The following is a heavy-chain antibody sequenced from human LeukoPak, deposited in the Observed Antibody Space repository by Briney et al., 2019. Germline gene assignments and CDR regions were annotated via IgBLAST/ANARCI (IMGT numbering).Heavy chain of an antibody. CDR1: GGTFSSYA. D-gene: IGHD2-15*01. V-gene: IGHV1-69*06. CDR3: AREGYCSGGSCYLNY. CDR2: IIPIFGTA. J-gene: IGHJ4*02. Sequence: SVKVSCKASGGTFSSYAISWVRQAPGQGLEWMGGIIPIFGTANHAQKFQGRVTITADKSTSTAYMELSSLRSEDTAVYYCAREGYCSGGSCYLNYWGQGTLVTVSS.